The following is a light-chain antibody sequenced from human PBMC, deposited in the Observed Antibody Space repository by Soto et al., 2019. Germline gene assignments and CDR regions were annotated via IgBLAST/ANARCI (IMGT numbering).Light chain of an antibody. CDR3: QQYNNWPFT. V-gene: IGKV3-15*01. CDR2: GAS. Sequence: EIVMTQSPATLSVSPGERATLSCRASQSVSSNLAWYQQKPGQAPRLLIYGASTRATGIPARFSGSGSGTEFTLTISSLQSGDFAVYYCQQYNNWPFTFGTGTKVDIK. J-gene: IGKJ3*01. CDR1: QSVSSN.